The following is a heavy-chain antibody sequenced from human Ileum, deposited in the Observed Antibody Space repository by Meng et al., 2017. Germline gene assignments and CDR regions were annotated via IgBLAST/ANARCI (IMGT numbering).Heavy chain of an antibody. CDR3: TLALRLGELSLYDY. J-gene: IGHJ4*02. V-gene: IGHV3-73*01. D-gene: IGHD3-16*02. Sequence: GESLKIPCVASGFTFSGSAMHWVRQASGKGLEWLGRIRIKANSYATAYAASVKGRFIISRDDSKNTAYLQMNSLKTEDTAVYYCTLALRLGELSLYDYWGQGTLVTVSS. CDR2: IRIKANSYAT. CDR1: GFTFSGSA.